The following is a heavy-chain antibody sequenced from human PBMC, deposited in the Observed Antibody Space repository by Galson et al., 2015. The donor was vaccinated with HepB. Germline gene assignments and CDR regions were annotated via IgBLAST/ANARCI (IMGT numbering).Heavy chain of an antibody. CDR1: GYSFTTYW. CDR3: ARHPEYTYGHHY. Sequence: QSGAEVKKPGESLRISCKGSGYSFTTYWISWVRQMPGKGLEWMGRIDPSDSYTKYSPSFQGHVTISADKSISTAYLQWSSLKASDTAIYYCARHPEYTYGHHYWGQGTLVTVSS. CDR2: IDPSDSYT. V-gene: IGHV5-10-1*01. D-gene: IGHD5-18*01. J-gene: IGHJ4*02.